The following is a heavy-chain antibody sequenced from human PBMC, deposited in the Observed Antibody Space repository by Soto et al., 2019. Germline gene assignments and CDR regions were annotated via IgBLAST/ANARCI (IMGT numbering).Heavy chain of an antibody. Sequence: QVQLQESGPGLVKPSQTLSLTCTVSGGSISSGGYYWSWIRQHPGKGLEWIGYIYYSGSTYYNPSLKSRVTISVDTSKNHFSLKLSSVTAADTAVYYCARDLWGRYCTNGVCYSSNYYYGMDVWGQGTTVTVSS. J-gene: IGHJ6*02. V-gene: IGHV4-31*03. D-gene: IGHD2-8*01. CDR1: GGSISSGGYY. CDR2: IYYSGST. CDR3: ARDLWGRYCTNGVCYSSNYYYGMDV.